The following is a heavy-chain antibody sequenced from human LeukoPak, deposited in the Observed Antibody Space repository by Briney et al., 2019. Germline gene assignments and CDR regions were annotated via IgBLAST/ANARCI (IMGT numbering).Heavy chain of an antibody. V-gene: IGHV3-30-3*01. J-gene: IGHJ6*02. CDR3: ARGAWKITAMANYYGMDV. CDR1: GFTFSSYA. D-gene: IGHD5-18*01. CDR2: ISYDGSNK. Sequence: PGRSLRLSCAASGFTFSSYAMHWVRQAPGKGLGWVAVISYDGSNKYYADSVKGRFTISRDNSKNTLYLQMNSLRAEDTAVYYCARGAWKITAMANYYGMDVWGQGTTVTVSS.